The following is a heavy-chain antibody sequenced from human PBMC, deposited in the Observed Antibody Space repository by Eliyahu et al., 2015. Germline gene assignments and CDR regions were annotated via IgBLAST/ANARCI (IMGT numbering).Heavy chain of an antibody. CDR1: GGTFSTSA. J-gene: IGHJ4*02. Sequence: QVQLVQSGAEVKEPGSSVKVSCKASGGTFSTSAFSWVRQAPGQGLEWMGGITPIFGTANYAQKFQGRVTITADESTSTAYMELSSLSSEDTAVYYCARPSADNSGFSKPFDYWGQGTLVTVSS. D-gene: IGHD6-19*01. CDR3: ARPSADNSGFSKPFDY. CDR2: ITPIFGTA. V-gene: IGHV1-69*01.